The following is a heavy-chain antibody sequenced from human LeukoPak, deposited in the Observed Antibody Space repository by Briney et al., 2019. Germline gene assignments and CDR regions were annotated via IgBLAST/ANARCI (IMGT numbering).Heavy chain of an antibody. Sequence: GGSLRLSCAASGFGVSVNYMSWVRQAPGKGLEWVSVIYISGSTYYADSVKGRFTISRDNSKNTLYLQMNSLRAEDTAVYYCAREVASTYNWFDPWGQGTLVTVSS. J-gene: IGHJ5*02. V-gene: IGHV3-53*01. D-gene: IGHD5/OR15-5a*01. CDR3: AREVASTYNWFDP. CDR2: IYISGST. CDR1: GFGVSVNY.